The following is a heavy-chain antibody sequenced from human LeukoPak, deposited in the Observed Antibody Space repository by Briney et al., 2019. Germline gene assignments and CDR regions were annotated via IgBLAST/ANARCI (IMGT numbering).Heavy chain of an antibody. Sequence: GGSLRLSCSASGFTFSSYAMAWVRQAPGKGLEEVPVMSGSGRYINYADSVKGRFAISRDNSKNTVYLQMNDMRVADTAVYYCAKDSSTETPGFFDYWGRGTLVIASS. J-gene: IGHJ4*02. D-gene: IGHD2-15*01. CDR1: GFTFSSYA. V-gene: IGHV3-23*01. CDR2: MSGSGRYI. CDR3: AKDSSTETPGFFDY.